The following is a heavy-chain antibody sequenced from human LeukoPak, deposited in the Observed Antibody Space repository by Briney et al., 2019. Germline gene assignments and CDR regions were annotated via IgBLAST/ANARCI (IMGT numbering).Heavy chain of an antibody. CDR2: IYYSGST. D-gene: IGHD2-15*01. CDR1: GGSISSSSYY. Sequence: SVTLSLTCTVSGGSISSSSYYWGWIRQPPGKGLECIGSIYYSGSTYYNPSLKSRVTISVDTSKNQFSLKLSSVTAADTAVYYCASAAQTLGYCSGGSCYSSRPFDYWGQGTLVTVSS. J-gene: IGHJ4*02. V-gene: IGHV4-39*01. CDR3: ASAAQTLGYCSGGSCYSSRPFDY.